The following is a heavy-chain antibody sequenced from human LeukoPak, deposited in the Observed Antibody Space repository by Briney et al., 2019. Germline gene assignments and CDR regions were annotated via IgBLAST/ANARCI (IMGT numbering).Heavy chain of an antibody. Sequence: ASVKVSRKASGYTFTSYAMHWVRQAPGQRLEWMGWINAGNGNTKYSQKFQGRVTITRDTSASTAYMELSSLRSEDTAVYYCARVPAAIYYYGMDVWGQGTTVTVSS. CDR2: INAGNGNT. D-gene: IGHD2-2*01. CDR3: ARVPAAIYYYGMDV. V-gene: IGHV1-3*01. CDR1: GYTFTSYA. J-gene: IGHJ6*02.